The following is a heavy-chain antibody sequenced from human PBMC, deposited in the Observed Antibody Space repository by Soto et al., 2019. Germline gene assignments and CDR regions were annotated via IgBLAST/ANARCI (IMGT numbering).Heavy chain of an antibody. D-gene: IGHD3-10*01. CDR2: IYYSGST. V-gene: IGHV4-39*01. CDR3: ARDVGFGELAYYYGMDV. CDR1: GGSISSSIYY. Sequence: SETLSLTCTVSGGSISSSIYYWGWIRQPPGKGLEWIGSIYYSGSTYYNPSLKSRVTISVDTSKNQFSLKLSSVTAADTAVYYCARDVGFGELAYYYGMDVWGQGTTVTVSS. J-gene: IGHJ6*02.